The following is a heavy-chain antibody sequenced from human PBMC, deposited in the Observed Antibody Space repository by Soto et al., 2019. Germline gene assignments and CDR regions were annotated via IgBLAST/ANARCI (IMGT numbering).Heavy chain of an antibody. Sequence: QITLKESGPTLVKPTQTLTLTCTLSAFTLSTGGVGVRWMPPPRREPLEGLALIFWDDDKRYSPSLRSRLTITKDTSKNQVVLTMTNMDPVDTATYYCIQSRCGGDCLQSYASYYYYGMDVWGQGTTVTVSS. J-gene: IGHJ6*02. CDR2: IFWDDDK. V-gene: IGHV2-5*02. CDR3: IQSRCGGDCLQSYASYYYYGMDV. D-gene: IGHD2-21*02. CDR1: AFTLSTGGVG.